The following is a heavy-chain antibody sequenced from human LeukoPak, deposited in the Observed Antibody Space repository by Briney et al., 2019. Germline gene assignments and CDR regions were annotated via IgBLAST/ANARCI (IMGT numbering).Heavy chain of an antibody. CDR1: GFTFSSYG. V-gene: IGHV3-33*01. J-gene: IGHJ4*02. D-gene: IGHD5-18*01. Sequence: GGSLRLSCAASGFTFSSYGMHWVRQAPGKGLEWVAVIWYDGSNKYYADSVKGRFTISRDNSKNTLYLQMNSLRAEDTAVYYCARGGRGYSYALYYSDYWGQGTLVTVSS. CDR2: IWYDGSNK. CDR3: ARGGRGYSYALYYSDY.